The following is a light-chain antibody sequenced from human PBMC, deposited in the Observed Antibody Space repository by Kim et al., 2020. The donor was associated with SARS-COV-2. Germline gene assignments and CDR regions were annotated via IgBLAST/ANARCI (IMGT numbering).Light chain of an antibody. Sequence: QSALTQPASVSGSPGHSITISCTGTSSDIGGYEYVSWYQQHPGKAPKLMIYDVNKRPSGVSDRFSGSKSGNTASLTISGLQAEDESDYYCSSFTVRTTLVFGGGTQLTVL. CDR2: DVN. V-gene: IGLV2-14*03. J-gene: IGLJ3*02. CDR3: SSFTVRTTLV. CDR1: SSDIGGYEY.